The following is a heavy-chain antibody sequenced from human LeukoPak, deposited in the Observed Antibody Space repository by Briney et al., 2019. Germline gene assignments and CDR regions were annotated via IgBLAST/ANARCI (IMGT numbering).Heavy chain of an antibody. CDR1: GFTFSSHS. Sequence: PGGSLRLSCEVSGFTFSSHSMNWVRQAPGKGLEWVSYISSGSGTIYYADSVKGRFTIARDDAKNSLYLQMSSLRADDTAVYYCARVGSIAAAGTPDYWGQGTLVTVSS. CDR3: ARVGSIAAAGTPDY. J-gene: IGHJ4*02. V-gene: IGHV3-48*01. CDR2: ISSGSGTI. D-gene: IGHD6-13*01.